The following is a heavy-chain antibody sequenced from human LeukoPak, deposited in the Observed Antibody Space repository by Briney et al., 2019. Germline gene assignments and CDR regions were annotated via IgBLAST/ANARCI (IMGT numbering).Heavy chain of an antibody. CDR3: AKGVRAAADYYFDY. J-gene: IGHJ4*02. D-gene: IGHD6-13*01. V-gene: IGHV3-30-3*01. CDR1: GFTFSSYA. Sequence: PGGSLRLSCAASGFTFSSYAMHWVRQAPGKGLEWVAVISYDGSNKYYADSVKGRLTISRDNSKNTLFLQMVSLRVENTAVYYCAKGVRAAADYYFDYWGQGTLVTVSS. CDR2: ISYDGSNK.